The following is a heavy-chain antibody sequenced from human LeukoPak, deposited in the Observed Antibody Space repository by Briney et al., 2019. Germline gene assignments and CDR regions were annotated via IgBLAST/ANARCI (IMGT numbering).Heavy chain of an antibody. J-gene: IGHJ4*02. CDR1: GFTFSDYA. D-gene: IGHD3-10*01. CDR2: ICISVGST. V-gene: IGHV3-23*01. Sequence: GGSLRLSCAASGFTFSDYAMSWARQAPGEGLEWVSAICISVGSTSYADSVKGRFTISRDNSKNTLSLQMNSLRAEDTAVYYCAKHLGFGPQGRYFDYWGQGTLVTVSS. CDR3: AKHLGFGPQGRYFDY.